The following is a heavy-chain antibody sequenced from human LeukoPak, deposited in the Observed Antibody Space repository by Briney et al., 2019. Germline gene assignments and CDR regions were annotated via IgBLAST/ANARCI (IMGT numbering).Heavy chain of an antibody. J-gene: IGHJ3*02. D-gene: IGHD5-18*01. Sequence: PSETLSLTCGVSGGSIRSTNWWSWVRQPPGQGLEWIGEISLSGQTNYNPSLKSRVTISVDTSKNQFSLKLSSVTAADTAVYYCARVTWIQLWSPGRDAFDIWGQGTMVTVSS. V-gene: IGHV4-4*02. CDR1: GGSIRSTNW. CDR3: ARVTWIQLWSPGRDAFDI. CDR2: ISLSGQT.